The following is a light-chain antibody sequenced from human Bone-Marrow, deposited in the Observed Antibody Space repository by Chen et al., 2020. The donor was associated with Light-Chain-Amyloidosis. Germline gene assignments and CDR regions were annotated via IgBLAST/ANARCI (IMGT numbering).Light chain of an antibody. J-gene: IGLJ3*02. Sequence: QYALTQPPSASGSPGQSVTISCTGTSSDVGGYNYVSWYQQHPGKVPKFMIYEVTKRPSGVPDRFSGSKSGNTASLTVSGSQAEDEADYYCSSYAGSNNWVFGGGTKLTVL. V-gene: IGLV2-8*01. CDR2: EVT. CDR3: SSYAGSNNWV. CDR1: SSDVGGYNY.